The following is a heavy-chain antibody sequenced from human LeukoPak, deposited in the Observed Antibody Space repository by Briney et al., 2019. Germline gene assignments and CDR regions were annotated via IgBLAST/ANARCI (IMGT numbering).Heavy chain of an antibody. CDR3: ARVLTYPRQYYYGSGSYPNYFDY. Sequence: SETLSLTCAVYGGSFSGYYWSWIRQPPGKGLEWIGEINHSGSTNYNPSLKSRVTISVDTTKNQFSLKLSSVTAADTAVYYCARVLTYPRQYYYGSGSYPNYFDYWGQGTLVTVSS. CDR2: INHSGST. D-gene: IGHD3-10*01. CDR1: GGSFSGYY. V-gene: IGHV4-34*01. J-gene: IGHJ4*02.